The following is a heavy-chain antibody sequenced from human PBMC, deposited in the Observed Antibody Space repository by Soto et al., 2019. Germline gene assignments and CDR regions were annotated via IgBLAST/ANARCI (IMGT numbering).Heavy chain of an antibody. Sequence: QVQLVQSGAEVKKPGASVKVSCKASGYTFTSYGIRWVRQAPGQGLEGMGWISAYNGNTNYAQKLQGRVTMTTDTSTSTAYMELRSLRSDDTAVYYCARELFHWNDGGNWFDPWGQGTLVTVSS. J-gene: IGHJ5*02. CDR2: ISAYNGNT. CDR3: ARELFHWNDGGNWFDP. D-gene: IGHD1-1*01. V-gene: IGHV1-18*01. CDR1: GYTFTSYG.